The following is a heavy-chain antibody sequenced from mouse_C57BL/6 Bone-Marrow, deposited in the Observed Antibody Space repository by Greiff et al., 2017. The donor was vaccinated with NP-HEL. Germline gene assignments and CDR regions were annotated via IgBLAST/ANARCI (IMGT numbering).Heavy chain of an antibody. V-gene: IGHV1-55*01. CDR2: IYPGSGST. Sequence: QVQLKQPGAELVKPGASVKMSCKASGYTFTSYWITWVKQRPGQGLEWIGDIYPGSGSTNYNEKFKSKATLTVDTSSSTAYMQLSSLTSEDSAVYYCALLRGGYWYFDVWGTGTTVTVSS. J-gene: IGHJ1*03. CDR3: ALLRGGYWYFDV. D-gene: IGHD1-1*01. CDR1: GYTFTSYW.